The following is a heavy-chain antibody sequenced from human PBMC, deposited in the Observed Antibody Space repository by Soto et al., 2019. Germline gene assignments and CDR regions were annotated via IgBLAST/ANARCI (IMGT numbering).Heavy chain of an antibody. CDR1: GFTFSSYS. D-gene: IGHD2-2*01. Sequence: PGGSLRLSCAASGFTFSSYSMNWVRQAPGKGLEWVSSISSSSSYIYYADSVKGRFTISRDNAKNSLYLQMNSLRAEDTAVYYCARDGGRELLFRNPIGYWGQGTLVTVSS. CDR3: ARDGGRELLFRNPIGY. J-gene: IGHJ4*02. V-gene: IGHV3-21*01. CDR2: ISSSSSYI.